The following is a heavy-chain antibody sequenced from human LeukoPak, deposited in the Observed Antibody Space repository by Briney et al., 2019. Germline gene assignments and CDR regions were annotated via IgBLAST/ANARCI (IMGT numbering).Heavy chain of an antibody. J-gene: IGHJ4*02. CDR1: GGSISSYY. CDR3: ARGVAAAGTSLDY. V-gene: IGHV4-59*01. Sequence: SETLSLTCTVSGGSISSYYWSWIRQPPGKGLEWIGYIYYSGSTNYNPSLKSRVTISVDTSKNQFSLKLSSVTAADTAVYYCARGVAAAGTSLDYWGQGTLVTVSS. CDR2: IYYSGST. D-gene: IGHD6-13*01.